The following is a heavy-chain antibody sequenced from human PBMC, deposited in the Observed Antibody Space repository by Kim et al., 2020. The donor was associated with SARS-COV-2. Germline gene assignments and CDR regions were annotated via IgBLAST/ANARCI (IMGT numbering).Heavy chain of an antibody. CDR1: GGSVSSGSYY. CDR3: ARDFGIAAAGDYYYYGMDV. J-gene: IGHJ6*02. D-gene: IGHD6-13*01. Sequence: SETLSLTCTVSGGSVSSGSYYWSWIRQPPGKGLEWIGYIYYSGSTNYNPSLKSRVTISVDTSKNQFSLKLSSVTAADTAVYYCARDFGIAAAGDYYYYGMDVWGQGTTVTVSS. V-gene: IGHV4-61*01. CDR2: IYYSGST.